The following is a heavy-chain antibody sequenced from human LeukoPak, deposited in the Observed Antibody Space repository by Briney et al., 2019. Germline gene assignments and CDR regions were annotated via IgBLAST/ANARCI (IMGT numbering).Heavy chain of an antibody. CDR3: ARVEDMGDYRYWDFEV. V-gene: IGHV4-59*05. CDR1: GGSISSYY. D-gene: IGHD1-26*01. J-gene: IGHJ2*01. CDR2: LYYSGTT. Sequence: PSETLSLTCTVSGGSISSYYWSWIRQPPGKGLEWIGSLYYSGTTHYNPSLKSRVTISVDTSKNQFSLKLSPVTAADTAVYYLARVEDMGDYRYWDFEVWGRGTLVTVSS.